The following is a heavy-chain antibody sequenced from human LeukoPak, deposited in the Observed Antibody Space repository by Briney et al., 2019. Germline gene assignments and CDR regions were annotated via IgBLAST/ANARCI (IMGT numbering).Heavy chain of an antibody. J-gene: IGHJ4*02. CDR3: ARGYCSSTSCYRDFDY. CDR2: IYYSGST. D-gene: IGHD2-2*02. Sequence: SETLSLTCTVSGGSISSSSYYWGWIRQPPGKGLEWIGSIYYSGSTYYNPSLKSRVTISVDTSKNQFSLKLSSVTAADTAVYYCARGYCSSTSCYRDFDYWGQGALVTVSS. CDR1: GGSISSSSYY. V-gene: IGHV4-39*01.